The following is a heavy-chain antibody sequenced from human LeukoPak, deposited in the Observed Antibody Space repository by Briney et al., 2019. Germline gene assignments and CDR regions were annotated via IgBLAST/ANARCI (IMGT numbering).Heavy chain of an antibody. CDR2: ISYDGSNY. D-gene: IGHD5-18*01. CDR3: ARDPLPPSADPQYRHYGMDV. V-gene: IGHV3-30*04. CDR1: GFTFSTYT. Sequence: GGSLRLSCAASGFTFSTYTMHWVRQAPGKGLEWVADISYDGSNYYYTDSVKGRFTISRDNSKNTLYLQMNSLRPEDTAVYFCARDPLPPSADPQYRHYGMDVWGQGTAVTVSS. J-gene: IGHJ6*02.